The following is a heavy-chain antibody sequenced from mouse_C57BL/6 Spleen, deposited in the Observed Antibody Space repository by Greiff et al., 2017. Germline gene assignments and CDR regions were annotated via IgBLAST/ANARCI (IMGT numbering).Heavy chain of an antibody. CDR3: AREGDSSGAWFAY. V-gene: IGHV3-6*01. CDR2: ISYDGSN. D-gene: IGHD3-2*02. CDR1: GYSITSGYY. J-gene: IGHJ3*01. Sequence: EVKLLESGPGLVKPSQSLSLTCSVTGYSITSGYYWNWIRQFPGNKLEWMGYISYDGSNNYNPSLKNRISITRDTSKNQFFLKLNSVTTEDTATYYCAREGDSSGAWFAYWGQGTLVTVSA.